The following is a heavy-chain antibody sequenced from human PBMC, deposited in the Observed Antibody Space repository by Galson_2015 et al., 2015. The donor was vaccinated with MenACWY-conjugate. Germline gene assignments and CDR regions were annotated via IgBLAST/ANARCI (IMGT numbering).Heavy chain of an antibody. CDR3: AKDGRDTGQPQYLDS. Sequence: SLRLSCAATGFTFGDYAVHWVRRTPGKGMGWVALISGNGDHTYYTDSVKGRFTTSRDNSRNSLFLQMSSLRSEDTALYYCAKDGRDTGQPQYLDSWGQGTLVTVSS. CDR2: ISGNGDHT. CDR1: GFTFGDYA. V-gene: IGHV3-43*02. D-gene: IGHD5-18*01. J-gene: IGHJ4*02.